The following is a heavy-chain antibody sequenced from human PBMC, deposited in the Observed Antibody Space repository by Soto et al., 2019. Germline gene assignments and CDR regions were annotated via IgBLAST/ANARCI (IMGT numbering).Heavy chain of an antibody. Sequence: ASVKVSCKASGYTFTSYGISWVRQAPGQGLEWVGWISAYNGNTNYAQKLQGRVTMTTDTSTSTAYMELRSLRSDDTAVYYCARVGITLVAAAGTMAFVDPCGQGTRVTVSS. D-gene: IGHD6-13*01. CDR1: GYTFTSYG. J-gene: IGHJ5*02. V-gene: IGHV1-18*04. CDR3: ARVGITLVAAAGTMAFVDP. CDR2: ISAYNGNT.